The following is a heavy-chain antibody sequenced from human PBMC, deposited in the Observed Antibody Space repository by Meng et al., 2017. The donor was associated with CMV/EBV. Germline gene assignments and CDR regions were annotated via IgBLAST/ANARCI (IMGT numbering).Heavy chain of an antibody. Sequence: ASVKVSCKASGYTFTSYGISWVRQAPGQGLEWMGWISAYNGNTNYAQKLQGRVTMTTDTSTSTAYMELRSPRSDDTAVYYCARDDLKYSGSYSTDYWGQGTLVTVSS. D-gene: IGHD1-26*01. CDR1: GYTFTSYG. CDR2: ISAYNGNT. CDR3: ARDDLKYSGSYSTDY. V-gene: IGHV1-18*01. J-gene: IGHJ4*02.